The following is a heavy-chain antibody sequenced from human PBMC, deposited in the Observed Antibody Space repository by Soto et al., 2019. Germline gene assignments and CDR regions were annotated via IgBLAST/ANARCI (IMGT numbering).Heavy chain of an antibody. J-gene: IGHJ4*02. CDR3: AKRRGAGGHFDY. CDR2: VSIGGST. D-gene: IGHD2-15*01. V-gene: IGHV3-23*01. CDR1: VFTFSSYA. Sequence: GGSLRLSCAASVFTFSSYAMGWVRQGPGKGLEWVAVVSIGGSTHYADSVRGRFTISRDNSKNTLSLQMNSLTAEDTAVYFCAKRRGAGGHFDYWGQGALVTVSS.